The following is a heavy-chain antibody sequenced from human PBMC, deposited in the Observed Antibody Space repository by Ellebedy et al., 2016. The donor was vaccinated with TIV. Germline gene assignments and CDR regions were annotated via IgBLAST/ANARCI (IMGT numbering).Heavy chain of an antibody. D-gene: IGHD6-13*01. CDR2: INHSGST. CDR3: ARLVAAADAFDY. CDR1: GGSFSGYY. Sequence: SETLSLTCAVYGGSFSGYYWSWIRQPPGKGLEWIGEINHSGSTNYNPSLKSRVTISVDTSKNQFSLKLSSVTAADTAVYYCARLVAAADAFDYWGQGTLVTVSS. J-gene: IGHJ4*02. V-gene: IGHV4-34*01.